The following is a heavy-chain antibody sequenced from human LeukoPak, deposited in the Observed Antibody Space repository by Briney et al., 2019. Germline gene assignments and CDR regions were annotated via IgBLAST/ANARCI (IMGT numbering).Heavy chain of an antibody. D-gene: IGHD4-17*01. Sequence: GESLKISCKGYGYSFSSHWIGWVRQMPGKGLEWMGIIYPGDSETKYSPSFEGQVAISADKSIKTAFLQWSSLKASDTATYYCARHLLQDYGPMDVWGPGTTVTVFS. CDR3: ARHLLQDYGPMDV. CDR2: IYPGDSET. CDR1: GYSFSSHW. V-gene: IGHV5-51*01. J-gene: IGHJ6*02.